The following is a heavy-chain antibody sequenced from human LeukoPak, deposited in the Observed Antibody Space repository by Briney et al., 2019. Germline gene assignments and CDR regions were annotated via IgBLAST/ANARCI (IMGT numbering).Heavy chain of an antibody. D-gene: IGHD1-26*01. V-gene: IGHV3-30*03. CDR3: ARERISGSYYDY. J-gene: IGHJ4*02. Sequence: GGSLRLSCAASGFTFSSYGMHWVRQAPGKGLEWVAVISYDGSNKYYADSVKGRFTISRDNSKNALYLQMNNLGVEDTAVYYCARERISGSYYDYWGQGTLVAVSS. CDR2: ISYDGSNK. CDR1: GFTFSSYG.